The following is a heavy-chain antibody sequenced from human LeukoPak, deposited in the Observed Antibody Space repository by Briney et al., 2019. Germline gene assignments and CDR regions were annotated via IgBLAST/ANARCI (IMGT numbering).Heavy chain of an antibody. CDR1: GFTFSDYY. J-gene: IGHJ3*02. CDR3: AGEARGYMAFQI. D-gene: IGHD2-2*02. CDR2: ISSGGDNI. Sequence: PGGSLRLSCAASGFTFSDYYMSWIRQAPGKGLEWVSYISSGGDNIYYADSVKGRFTISKDNARSSLYLQMNSLRDEDAAIYCCAGEARGYMAFQIWGQGTMVTVSS. V-gene: IGHV3-11*01.